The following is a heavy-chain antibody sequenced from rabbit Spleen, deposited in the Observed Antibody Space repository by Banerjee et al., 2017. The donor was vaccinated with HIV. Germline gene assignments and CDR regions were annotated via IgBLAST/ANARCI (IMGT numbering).Heavy chain of an antibody. D-gene: IGHD4-1*01. J-gene: IGHJ4*01. CDR1: GFSFSSSDY. Sequence: QSLEESGGGLVQPEGSLALTCKASGFSFSSSDYICWVRQAPGKGLEWISCIAGSSSGFTYSATWAKGRFTISKTSSTTVTLQMTSLTAADTATYFCARDRSSAWGAPFDLNYYFNLWGPGPWSPS. V-gene: IGHV1S40*01. CDR3: ARDRSSAWGAPFDLNYYFNL. CDR2: IAGSSSGFT.